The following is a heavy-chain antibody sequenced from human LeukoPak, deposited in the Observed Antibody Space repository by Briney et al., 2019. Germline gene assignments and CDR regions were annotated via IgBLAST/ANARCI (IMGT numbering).Heavy chain of an antibody. J-gene: IGHJ4*02. D-gene: IGHD2-2*01. Sequence: GGSLRLSCAASGFTFGSYAMSWVRQAPGKGLEWVSSISGSGGSTYYADSVKGRFTISRDNSKNALYLQMNSLRAEDTAVYYCAKDLSTSCYAILDYWGQGTLVTVSS. CDR1: GFTFGSYA. CDR3: AKDLSTSCYAILDY. CDR2: ISGSGGST. V-gene: IGHV3-23*01.